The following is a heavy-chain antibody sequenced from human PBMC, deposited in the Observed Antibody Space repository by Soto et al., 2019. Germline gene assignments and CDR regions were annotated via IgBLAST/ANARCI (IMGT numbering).Heavy chain of an antibody. V-gene: IGHV3-23*01. J-gene: IGHJ6*02. CDR3: ARADDFWSGYSPLYYYYGMDV. CDR2: ISGSGGST. Sequence: GGSLRLSCAASGFTFSSYAMSWVRQAPGKGLEWVSAISGSGGSTYYADSVKGRFTISRDNSKNTLYLQMNSLRAEDTAVYYCARADDFWSGYSPLYYYYGMDVWGQGTTVTVSS. CDR1: GFTFSSYA. D-gene: IGHD3-3*01.